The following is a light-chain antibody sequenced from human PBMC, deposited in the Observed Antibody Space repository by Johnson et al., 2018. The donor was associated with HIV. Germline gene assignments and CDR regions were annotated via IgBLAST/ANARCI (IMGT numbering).Light chain of an antibody. J-gene: IGLJ1*01. Sequence: QSVLTQPPSVSAAPGQKVTISCSGSSSNIGNNYVSWYQQLPGTAPKLLIYENNKRPSGIPDRFSGSKSGTSATLAITGRQTGDEADYYCGTWDSSLSAGGVFGTGTKVTVL. CDR2: ENN. V-gene: IGLV1-51*02. CDR3: GTWDSSLSAGGV. CDR1: SSNIGNNY.